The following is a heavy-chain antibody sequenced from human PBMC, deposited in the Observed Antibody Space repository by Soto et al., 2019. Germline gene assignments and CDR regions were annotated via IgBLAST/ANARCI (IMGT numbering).Heavy chain of an antibody. Sequence: QVQLVQSGAEVKKPGASVKVSCKASGDTFTDYYIHWVRQAPGQGLEWMGTVNPSGGHTTYAQHFLGRMTMTRDTSTSTLYMELTSLTSEDTAIYYCARGGHVVVVTAALDYWGQRTLVTVSS. V-gene: IGHV1-46*01. D-gene: IGHD2-21*02. CDR3: ARGGHVVVVTAALDY. CDR1: GDTFTDYY. CDR2: VNPSGGHT. J-gene: IGHJ4*02.